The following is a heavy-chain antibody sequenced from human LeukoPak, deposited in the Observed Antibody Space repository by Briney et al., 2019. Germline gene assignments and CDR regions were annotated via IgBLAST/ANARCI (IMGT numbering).Heavy chain of an antibody. CDR3: ASRPGYCSSTSCSPRGFDY. CDR2: ISSSSSYI. CDR1: GFTFSSYA. D-gene: IGHD2-2*01. Sequence: GGSPRLSCAASGFTFSSYAMSWVRQAPGKGLEWVSSISSSSSYIYYADSVKGRFTISRDNAKNSLYLQMNSLRAEDTAVYYCASRPGYCSSTSCSPRGFDYWGQGTLVTVSS. V-gene: IGHV3-21*01. J-gene: IGHJ4*02.